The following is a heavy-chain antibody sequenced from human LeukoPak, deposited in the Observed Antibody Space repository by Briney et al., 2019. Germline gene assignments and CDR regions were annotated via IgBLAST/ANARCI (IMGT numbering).Heavy chain of an antibody. Sequence: GGSLRLSCAASGFTVSSNYMSWVRQAPGKGLEWVSVIYSGGSTYYADSVKGRFTISRDNSKNTLYLQMNSLSAEDTAVYYRIDAFDLWGRGTLVTVSS. CDR2: IYSGGST. CDR3: IDAFDL. J-gene: IGHJ2*01. CDR1: GFTVSSNY. V-gene: IGHV3-53*05.